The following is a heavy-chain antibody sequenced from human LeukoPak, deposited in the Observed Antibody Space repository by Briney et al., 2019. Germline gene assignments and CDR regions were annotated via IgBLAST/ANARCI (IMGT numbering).Heavy chain of an antibody. J-gene: IGHJ5*02. V-gene: IGHV1-3*04. CDR3: AGTGAYYGWFDP. D-gene: IGHD3-3*01. Sequence: GASVKVSCTASGHTSTTYDIHWVRQAPGQSLEWMGWISTPSGQTEYSQKFQGRVTITRDTSASTAYLEVDSLRSEDTAVYYCAGTGAYYGWFDPWGQGTLVTVSS. CDR2: ISTPSGQT. CDR1: GHTSTTYD.